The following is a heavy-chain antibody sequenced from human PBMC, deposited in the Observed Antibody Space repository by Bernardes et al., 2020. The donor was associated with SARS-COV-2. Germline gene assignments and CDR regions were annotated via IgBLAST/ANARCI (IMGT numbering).Heavy chain of an antibody. V-gene: IGHV4-39*01. J-gene: IGHJ3*02. D-gene: IGHD2-21*02. CDR2: IYYRGTS. Sequence: SEPLSLTCTVSGGSITTTDYYWGWLLQPPGKRLEWIGTIYYRGTSFYNPSLKSRITMSVDTSKNQFSVELASVTAADTAVYYCARLPRHIVVVTGAPSETSDIWGQGTMVTVSA. CDR1: GGSITTTDYY. CDR3: ARLPRHIVVVTGAPSETSDI.